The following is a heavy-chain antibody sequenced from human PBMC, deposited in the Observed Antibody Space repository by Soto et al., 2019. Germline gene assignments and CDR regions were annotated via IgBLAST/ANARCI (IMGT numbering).Heavy chain of an antibody. CDR3: ARGSDYGRY. CDR1: GFTFSSYA. Sequence: GGSLRLSCAASGFTFSSYAMHWVRQAPGKGLEWVAVISYDGSNKYYADSVKGRFTISRDNSKNTLYLQMNSLRAEDTAVYYCARGSDYGRYWGRGTLVTVSS. CDR2: ISYDGSNK. D-gene: IGHD4-17*01. J-gene: IGHJ4*02. V-gene: IGHV3-30-3*01.